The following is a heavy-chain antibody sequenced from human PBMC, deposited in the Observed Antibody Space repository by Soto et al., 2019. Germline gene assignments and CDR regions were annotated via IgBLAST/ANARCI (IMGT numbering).Heavy chain of an antibody. Sequence: SETLSLTCTVSGGSISTGDYYWSWIRQLPGKGLEWIGYMHSSGATYYDPSLKSRVTMSVDMSRNQLSLKLSSVTAADTAVYYCARDYAHYYYDSSGYWFDPWGQGALVTVSS. J-gene: IGHJ5*02. D-gene: IGHD3-22*01. CDR2: MHSSGAT. CDR3: ARDYAHYYYDSSGYWFDP. CDR1: GGSISTGDYY. V-gene: IGHV4-30-4*02.